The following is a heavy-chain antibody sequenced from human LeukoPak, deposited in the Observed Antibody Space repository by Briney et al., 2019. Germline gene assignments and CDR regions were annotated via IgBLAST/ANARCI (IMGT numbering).Heavy chain of an antibody. CDR3: ATEGLRVDAFDI. V-gene: IGHV1-46*01. CDR1: GYTFTSYY. CDR2: INPSGGST. Sequence: ASVKVSCKASGYTFTSYYMHWVRQAPGQGLEWMGIINPSGGSTSYAQKFQGRVTMTRDTSTSTVYMELSSQRSEDTAVYYCATEGLRVDAFDIWGQGTMVTVSS. J-gene: IGHJ3*02. D-gene: IGHD5-12*01.